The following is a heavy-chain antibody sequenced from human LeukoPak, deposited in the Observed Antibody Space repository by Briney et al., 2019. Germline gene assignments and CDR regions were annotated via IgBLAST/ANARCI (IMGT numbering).Heavy chain of an antibody. D-gene: IGHD3-22*01. J-gene: IGHJ4*02. CDR1: GYTFTGYY. CDR3: ARDLGYYDSSGYDY. V-gene: IGHV1-2*02. CDR2: INPNSGGT. Sequence: ASVKVFCKASGYTFTGYYMHWVRQAPGQGLEWMGWINPNSGGTNYAQKFQGRVTMTRDTSISTAYMELSRLRSDDTAVYYCARDLGYYDSSGYDYRGQGTLVTVSS.